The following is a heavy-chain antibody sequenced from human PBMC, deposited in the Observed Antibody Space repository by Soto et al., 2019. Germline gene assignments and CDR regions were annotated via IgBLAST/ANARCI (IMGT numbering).Heavy chain of an antibody. D-gene: IGHD5-12*01. Sequence: QVQLVQSGAEVQKPGSSVKVSCKASGGPFNNHAINWVRQAPGQGLEWMGGIIPIFGTSNYAQKFQGRVTITADESTRTAYMELSSLRAEDTAVYYCVRRKMREMATILRDKWFDPWGQGTLVTVSS. J-gene: IGHJ5*02. CDR2: IIPIFGTS. CDR3: VRRKMREMATILRDKWFDP. V-gene: IGHV1-69*01. CDR1: GGPFNNHA.